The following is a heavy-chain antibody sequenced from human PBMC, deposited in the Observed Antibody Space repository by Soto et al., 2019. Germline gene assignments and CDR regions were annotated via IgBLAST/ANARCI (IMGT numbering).Heavy chain of an antibody. V-gene: IGHV4-59*08. D-gene: IGHD3-10*01. CDR2: IYYSGST. CDR1: GGSISSYY. CDR3: AGYYHNWGHDYNGIDF. J-gene: IGHJ4*02. Sequence: SETLSLICTVSGGSISSYYWSWIRQPPGKGLEWIGYIYYSGSTNYNPSLKSRVTISVDTSKNQFSLKLSSVTAADTAVYFCAGYYHNWGHDYNGIDFWGQGALVTVS.